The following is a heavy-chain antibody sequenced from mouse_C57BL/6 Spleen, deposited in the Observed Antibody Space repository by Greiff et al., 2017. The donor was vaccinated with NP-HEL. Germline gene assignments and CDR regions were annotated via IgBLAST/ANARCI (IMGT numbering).Heavy chain of an antibody. D-gene: IGHD2-1*01. J-gene: IGHJ4*01. Sequence: VQLVESGPGLVQPSQSLSITCTVSGFSLTSYGVHWVRQSPGKGLEWLGVIWSGGSTDYNAAFISRLSISKDNSKSQVFFKMNSLQADDTAIYYCARPIYYGNFYAMDYWGQGTSVTVSS. CDR2: IWSGGST. CDR3: ARPIYYGNFYAMDY. CDR1: GFSLTSYG. V-gene: IGHV2-2*01.